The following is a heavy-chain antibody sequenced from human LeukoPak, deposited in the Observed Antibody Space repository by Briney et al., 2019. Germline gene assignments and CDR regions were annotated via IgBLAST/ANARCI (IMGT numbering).Heavy chain of an antibody. V-gene: IGHV3-33*01. CDR3: ARKRRLLLYDAFDI. J-gene: IGHJ3*02. CDR1: GFTFSSYG. CDR2: IWYDGSNK. Sequence: GGSLRLSCAASGFTFSSYGMHWVRQAPGKGLEWVAVIWYDGSNKYYADSVKGRFTISRDNSKNTLYLQMNSLRAEDTAVYYCARKRRLLLYDAFDIWGQGTMVTVSS. D-gene: IGHD3-22*01.